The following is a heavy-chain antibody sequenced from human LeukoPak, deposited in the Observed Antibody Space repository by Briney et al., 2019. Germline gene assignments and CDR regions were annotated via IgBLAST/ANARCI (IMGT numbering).Heavy chain of an antibody. J-gene: IGHJ5*02. CDR1: GYSFTSYW. CDR3: ARLGYYYDSSGYSYPMPGFDP. CDR2: IYPGDPDT. D-gene: IGHD3-22*01. V-gene: IGHV5-51*01. Sequence: GESLQISCQGSGYSFTSYWIGWVRQMPGKGLEWMGIIYPGDPDTRYSPSFQGQVTISADKSISTAYLQWSSLKASDTAMYYCARLGYYYDSSGYSYPMPGFDPWGQGTLVTVSS.